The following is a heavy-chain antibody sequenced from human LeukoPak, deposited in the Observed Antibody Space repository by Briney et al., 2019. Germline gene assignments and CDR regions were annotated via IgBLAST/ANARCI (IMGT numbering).Heavy chain of an antibody. J-gene: IGHJ4*02. Sequence: GGSLRLSCAASGFTFSSYWMSWVRQAPGKGLVWVALIKDDGTTNYADSVRGRFTASRDDAKNTVYLQMSSLRADDTAVYYCHPLSYVSNWGQGTLVTVSA. V-gene: IGHV3-74*01. CDR1: GFTFSSYW. CDR2: IKDDGTT. D-gene: IGHD3-22*01. CDR3: HPLSYVSN.